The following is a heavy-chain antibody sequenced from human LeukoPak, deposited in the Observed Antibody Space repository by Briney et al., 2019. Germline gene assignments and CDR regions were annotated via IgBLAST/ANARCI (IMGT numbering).Heavy chain of an antibody. J-gene: IGHJ5*02. Sequence: GGSLRLSCAASGFTFGSYTMNWVRQAPGKGLEWVSSISSSSGYIFYADSVKGRFTTSRDNAKNSLFLQMNSLRAKDTALYYCTGSYFWFDPWGQGTLVTVSS. D-gene: IGHD1-26*01. CDR1: GFTFGSYT. CDR2: ISSSSGYI. CDR3: TGSYFWFDP. V-gene: IGHV3-21*01.